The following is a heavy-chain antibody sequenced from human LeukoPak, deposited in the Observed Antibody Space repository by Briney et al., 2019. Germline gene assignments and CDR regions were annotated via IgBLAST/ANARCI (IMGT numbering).Heavy chain of an antibody. V-gene: IGHV3-30-3*01. CDR3: ARERDYYDSSGYYNY. Sequence: GGSLRLSCAASGFTFSSYWMSWVRQAPGKGLEWVAVISYDGSNKYYTDSVKGRFTISRDNSKNTLYLQMNSPRDEDTAVYYCARERDYYDSSGYYNYWGQGTLVIVSS. J-gene: IGHJ4*02. CDR2: ISYDGSNK. CDR1: GFTFSSYW. D-gene: IGHD3-22*01.